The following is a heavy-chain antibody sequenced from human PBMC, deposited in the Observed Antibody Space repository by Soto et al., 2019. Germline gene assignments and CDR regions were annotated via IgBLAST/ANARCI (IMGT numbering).Heavy chain of an antibody. CDR2: ISAYNGNT. Sequence: ASVKVSCKASGYTFTSYCISWVRKAPGQGLEWMGWISAYNGNTNYAQKFQGRVTMTTDTSTSTAYMELRSLRSDDTAVYYCARTLNEWLLGLDWGQGTLVTVSS. CDR3: ARTLNEWLLGLD. D-gene: IGHD3-3*01. V-gene: IGHV1-18*01. CDR1: GYTFTSYC. J-gene: IGHJ4*02.